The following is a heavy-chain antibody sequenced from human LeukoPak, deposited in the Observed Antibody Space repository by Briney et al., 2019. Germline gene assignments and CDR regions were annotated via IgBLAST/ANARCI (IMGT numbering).Heavy chain of an antibody. J-gene: IGHJ4*02. V-gene: IGHV3-30*18. Sequence: PGRSLRLSCAASGFTFTSYGMHWVRQAPGKGLEWVAVIRYDGSNKYYADSVRGRFTISRDESKNTLYLQMNSLRAEDTAVFYCAKDRQPYYHSSGGLDYWGQGTLVTVSS. D-gene: IGHD3-22*01. CDR2: IRYDGSNK. CDR3: AKDRQPYYHSSGGLDY. CDR1: GFTFTSYG.